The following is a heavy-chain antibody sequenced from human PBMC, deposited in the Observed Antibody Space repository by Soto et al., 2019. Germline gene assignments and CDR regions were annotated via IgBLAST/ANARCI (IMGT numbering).Heavy chain of an antibody. Sequence: SETLSLTCTVSGGSISSGDYYWSWIRQPPGKGLEWIGYIYYSGSTYYNPSLKSRVTISVDTSKNQFSLKLSSVTAADTAVYYCARDGTHYYDSSGYNWFDPWGQRTLVTVSS. CDR2: IYYSGST. CDR1: GGSISSGDYY. CDR3: ARDGTHYYDSSGYNWFDP. J-gene: IGHJ5*02. D-gene: IGHD3-22*01. V-gene: IGHV4-30-4*01.